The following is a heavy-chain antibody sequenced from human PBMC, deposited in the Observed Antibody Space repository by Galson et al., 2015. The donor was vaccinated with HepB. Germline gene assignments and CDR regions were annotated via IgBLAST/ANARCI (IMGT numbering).Heavy chain of an antibody. CDR3: AKVPRGFVVPAAILNYFDY. Sequence: SLRLSCAASGFTFSSYAMSWVRQAPGKGLEWVSAISGSGGSTYYADSVKGRFTISRDNSKNTLYLQMNSLRAEDTAVYYCAKVPRGFVVPAAILNYFDYWGQGTLVTVSS. D-gene: IGHD2-2*02. J-gene: IGHJ4*02. CDR1: GFTFSSYA. CDR2: ISGSGGST. V-gene: IGHV3-23*01.